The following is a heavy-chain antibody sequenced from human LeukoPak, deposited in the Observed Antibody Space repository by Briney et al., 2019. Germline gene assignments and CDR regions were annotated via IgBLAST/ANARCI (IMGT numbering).Heavy chain of an antibody. J-gene: IGHJ6*03. CDR2: IYTSGST. CDR1: GGSISSYY. Sequence: SETLSLTCTVSGGSISSYYWSWIRQPAGKGLEWIGRIYTSGSTNYNPSLKSRVTMSVDTSKNQFSLKLSSVTAADTAVYYCARGSGYDSGGRCYYYYYMDVWGKGTTVTISS. V-gene: IGHV4-4*07. CDR3: ARGSGYDSGGRCYYYYYMDV. D-gene: IGHD5-12*01.